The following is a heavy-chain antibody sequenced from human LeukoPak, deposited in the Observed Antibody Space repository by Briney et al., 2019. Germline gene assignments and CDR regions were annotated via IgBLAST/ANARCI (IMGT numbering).Heavy chain of an antibody. J-gene: IGHJ6*02. CDR2: ISAYNGNT. V-gene: IGHV1-18*01. Sequence: ASVKVSCKASGYTFTSYGISWVRQAPGQGLEWMGWISAYNGNTNYAQKLQGRVTMTTDTSTSTAYMELRSLRSDDTAVYYCARDRGYSPDIYYYYYYGMDVWGQGTTVTVSS. CDR3: ARDRGYSPDIYYYYYYGMDV. CDR1: GYTFTSYG. D-gene: IGHD5-24*01.